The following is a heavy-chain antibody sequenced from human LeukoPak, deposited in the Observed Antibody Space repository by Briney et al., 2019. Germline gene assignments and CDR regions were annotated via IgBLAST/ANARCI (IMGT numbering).Heavy chain of an antibody. V-gene: IGHV3-48*03. J-gene: IGHJ4*02. D-gene: IGHD3-10*01. CDR2: ISSCGSTI. CDR3: AKVTYGSGAYVAFDS. Sequence: GGPLSLPCAASGFPLSSYDMIWVRQPPRKGLEWVSYISSCGSTIYYADSVKGRFTTSRDNTKNSLYLQMNSLRAADTAVYYCAKVTYGSGAYVAFDSWGQGTLVTASS. CDR1: GFPLSSYD.